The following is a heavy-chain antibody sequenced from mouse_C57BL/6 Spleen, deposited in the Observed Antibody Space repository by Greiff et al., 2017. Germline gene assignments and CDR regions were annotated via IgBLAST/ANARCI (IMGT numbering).Heavy chain of an antibody. CDR3: AREAITTVVEGTWFTY. V-gene: IGHV1-55*01. Sequence: QVHVKQPGAELVKPGASVKMSCKASGYTFTSYWITWVKQRPGQGLEWIGDIYPGSGSTNYNEKFKSKATLTVDTPSSTAYMQLSSLTSEDSAVXYCAREAITTVVEGTWFTYWGQGTLVTVSA. CDR1: GYTFTSYW. D-gene: IGHD1-1*01. CDR2: IYPGSGST. J-gene: IGHJ3*01.